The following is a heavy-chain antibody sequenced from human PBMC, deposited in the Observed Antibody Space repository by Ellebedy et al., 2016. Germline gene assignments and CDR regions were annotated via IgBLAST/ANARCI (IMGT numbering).Heavy chain of an antibody. D-gene: IGHD2-21*01. CDR3: AKHETDGDYYFDL. CDR1: GFTFKTYA. V-gene: IGHV3-23*01. CDR2: LSGSGPKT. Sequence: GESLKISXAASGFTFKTYAMSWVRQAPGEGLEWVSTLSGSGPKTYYADSVQGRFTISRDNSKGTLYLQMNSLRAEDTAVYYCAKHETDGDYYFDLWGRGTLVTVSS. J-gene: IGHJ2*01.